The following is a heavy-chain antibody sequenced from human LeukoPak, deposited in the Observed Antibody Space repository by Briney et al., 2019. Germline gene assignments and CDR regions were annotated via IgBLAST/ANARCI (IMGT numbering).Heavy chain of an antibody. D-gene: IGHD1-7*01. CDR1: GFTFSSYA. CDR2: MSGSGGTP. J-gene: IGHJ4*02. CDR3: AKDSTPYSGNTFYFDY. Sequence: PGGSLRLSCAASGFTFSSYAISWVRQAPGKGLEWVSTMSGSGGTPFYADSVKGRFTVSRDNSHNTLCVQMNSLRAEDTAVYYCAKDSTPYSGNTFYFDYWGQGTLVTVSS. V-gene: IGHV3-23*01.